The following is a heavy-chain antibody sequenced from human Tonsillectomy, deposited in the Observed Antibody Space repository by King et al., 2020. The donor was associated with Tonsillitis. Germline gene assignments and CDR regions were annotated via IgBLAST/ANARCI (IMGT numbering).Heavy chain of an antibody. D-gene: IGHD2-15*01. CDR3: AKDGIVLSDWYFDL. V-gene: IGHV3-30*18. Sequence: VQLVESGGGVVQPGRSLRLSCAASGFTFSNYGMHWVRQAPGKGLEWVALIGYDASYENYADSVKGRFAISRDNSKNTLYLEMNSLRVGDTAVYYCAKDGIVLSDWYFDLWGRGTLVTVSS. J-gene: IGHJ2*01. CDR2: IGYDASYE. CDR1: GFTFSNYG.